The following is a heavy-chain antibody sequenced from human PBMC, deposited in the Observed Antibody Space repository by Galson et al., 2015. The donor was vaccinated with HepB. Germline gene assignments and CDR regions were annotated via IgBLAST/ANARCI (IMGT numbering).Heavy chain of an antibody. D-gene: IGHD6-13*01. CDR3: ARRWLGAAADYYYYYGMDV. CDR1: GYSFTSYW. V-gene: IGHV5-51*01. CDR2: IYPGDSDT. Sequence: QSGAEVKKPGESLKISCKGSGYSFTSYWIGWVRQMPGKGLEWMGIIYPGDSDTRYSPSFQGQVTISADKSISTAYLQWSSLKASDTAMYYCARRWLGAAADYYYYYGMDVWGQGTTVTVSS. J-gene: IGHJ6*02.